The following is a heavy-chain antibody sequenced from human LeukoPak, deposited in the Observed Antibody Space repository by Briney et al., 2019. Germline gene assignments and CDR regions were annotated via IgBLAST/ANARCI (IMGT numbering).Heavy chain of an antibody. Sequence: GRSLRLSCAAPGFTFSSYGMHWVRQAPGKGLEWVAVIWYDGSNKYYADSVKGRFTISRDNSKNTLYLQMNSLRAEDTAVYYCAKDFARIGGGYNWGGYYMDVWGKGTTVTVSS. CDR3: AKDFARIGGGYNWGGYYMDV. D-gene: IGHD5-24*01. V-gene: IGHV3-33*06. CDR1: GFTFSSYG. J-gene: IGHJ6*03. CDR2: IWYDGSNK.